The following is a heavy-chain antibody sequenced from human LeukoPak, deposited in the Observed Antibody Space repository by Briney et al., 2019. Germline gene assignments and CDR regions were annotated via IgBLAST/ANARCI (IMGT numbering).Heavy chain of an antibody. J-gene: IGHJ3*02. CDR3: AKEEWRGQLDI. V-gene: IGHV1-2*02. D-gene: IGHD3-3*01. CDR2: INPNSGGT. CDR1: GYTFTGYY. Sequence: VASVKVSCKASGYTFTGYYMHWVRQAPGQGLEWMGWINPNSGGTNYAQKFQGRVTMTRDTSISIAYMELSRLRSDDTAVYYCAKEEWRGQLDIWGQGTMVTVSS.